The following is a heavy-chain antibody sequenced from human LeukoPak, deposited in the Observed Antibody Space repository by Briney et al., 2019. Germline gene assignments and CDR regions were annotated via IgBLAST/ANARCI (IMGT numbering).Heavy chain of an antibody. V-gene: IGHV4-34*01. CDR2: INHSGST. Sequence: SETLSLTCAVYGGSFSGYYWSWIRQPPGKGLEWIGEINHSGSTNYNPSLKSRVTISVDKSKNQFSLKLSSVTAADTAVYYCARELSVRGVIIPLSWGQGTLVTVSS. CDR3: ARELSVRGVIIPLS. CDR1: GGSFSGYY. J-gene: IGHJ4*02. D-gene: IGHD3-10*01.